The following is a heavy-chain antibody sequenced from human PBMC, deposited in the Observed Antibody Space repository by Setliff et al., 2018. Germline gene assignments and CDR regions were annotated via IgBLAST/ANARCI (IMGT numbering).Heavy chain of an antibody. Sequence: PSETLSLTCTVSGGSISSYYWSWIRQPPGKGLEWIGYIYYSGSTNYNPSLKSRVTISVDTSKNQFSLKLSSVTAADTAVYYCAKNGFGVVALGVNNWFDPWGQGTLVTVSS. CDR2: IYYSGST. J-gene: IGHJ5*02. V-gene: IGHV4-59*01. CDR1: GGSISSYY. CDR3: AKNGFGVVALGVNNWFDP. D-gene: IGHD3-10*01.